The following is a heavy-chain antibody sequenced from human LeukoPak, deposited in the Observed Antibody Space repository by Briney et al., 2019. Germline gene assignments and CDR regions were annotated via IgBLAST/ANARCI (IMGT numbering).Heavy chain of an antibody. D-gene: IGHD5-18*01. J-gene: IGHJ6*02. V-gene: IGHV3-30-3*01. CDR1: GFTFSSYA. Sequence: PGRSLRLSCAASGFTFSSYAMHWVRQAPGKGLEWVAVISYDGSNKYYADSVKGRFTISRDNSKNTLYLQMNSLRAEDTAVYYCARDQQLWGPYYYYGMDVWGQGTTVTVSS. CDR2: ISYDGSNK. CDR3: ARDQQLWGPYYYYGMDV.